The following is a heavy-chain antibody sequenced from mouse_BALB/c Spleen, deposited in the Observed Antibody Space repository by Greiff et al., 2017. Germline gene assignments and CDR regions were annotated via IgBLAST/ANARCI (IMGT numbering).Heavy chain of an antibody. CDR2: ISSGSSTI. CDR1: GFTFSSFG. J-gene: IGHJ4*01. Sequence: EVQRVESGGGLVQPGGSRKLSCAASGFTFSSFGMHWVRQAPEKGLEWVAYISSGSSTIYYADTVKGRFTISRDNPKNTLFLQMTSLRSEDTAMYYCAGYYGQGYAMDYWGQGTSVTVSS. D-gene: IGHD1-2*01. V-gene: IGHV5-17*02. CDR3: AGYYGQGYAMDY.